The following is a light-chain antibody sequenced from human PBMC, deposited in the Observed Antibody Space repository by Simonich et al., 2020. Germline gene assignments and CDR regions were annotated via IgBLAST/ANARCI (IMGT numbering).Light chain of an antibody. V-gene: IGLV2-14*01. Sequence: QSALTQPASVSGSPGQSITISCTGTSSDGGGYNYVSWYQQHPGKAPNLMIYDVSERPSGGSNRFSGSKSGNTASLTISGLQAEDEADYYCSSYTSSSTWVFGGGTKLTVL. CDR2: DVS. CDR1: SSDGGGYNY. J-gene: IGLJ3*02. CDR3: SSYTSSSTWV.